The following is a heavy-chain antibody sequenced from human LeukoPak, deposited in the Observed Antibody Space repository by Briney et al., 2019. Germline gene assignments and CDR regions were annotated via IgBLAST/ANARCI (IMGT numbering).Heavy chain of an antibody. CDR3: ARPFLEWLSLNV. D-gene: IGHD3-3*01. J-gene: IGHJ6*02. CDR1: GGSISSSSYY. V-gene: IGHV4-39*01. CDR2: IYYSGST. Sequence: SSETLSLTCTVSGGSISSSSYYWGWIRQPPGKGLEWFGSIYYSGSTYYNPSLKSRVTISVDTSKNQFSLTLSSVTAADTAGYYCARPFLEWLSLNVWGQGTTVTVSS.